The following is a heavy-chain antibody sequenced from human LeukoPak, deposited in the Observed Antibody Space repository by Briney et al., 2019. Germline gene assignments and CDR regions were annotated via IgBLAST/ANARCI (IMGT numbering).Heavy chain of an antibody. CDR2: INSDGSST. D-gene: IGHD2-2*01. CDR3: ARGDIVVVPAAHYYYMDV. CDR1: GFTFSSYW. V-gene: IGHV3-74*01. J-gene: IGHJ6*03. Sequence: GGSLRLSCAASGFTFSSYWMHWVRQALGKGLVWVSRINSDGSSTSYADSVKGRFTISRDNAKNTLYLQMNSLRAEDTAVYYCARGDIVVVPAAHYYYMDVWGKGTTVTVSS.